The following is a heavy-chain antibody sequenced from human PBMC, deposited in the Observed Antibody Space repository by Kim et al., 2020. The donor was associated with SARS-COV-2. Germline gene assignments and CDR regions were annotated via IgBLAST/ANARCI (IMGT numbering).Heavy chain of an antibody. Sequence: GGSLRLSCAVSGFIFSNYAMSWVRQAPGKGLEWVSAVTDNGGTTYYADSGKGRFTISRDNSKNTLYLQMNSLRAEDTAVYYCAKDRQSVGTIYVEGDYWGQGTLVTVSS. D-gene: IGHD5-12*01. J-gene: IGHJ4*02. CDR2: VTDNGGTT. V-gene: IGHV3-23*01. CDR1: GFIFSNYA. CDR3: AKDRQSVGTIYVEGDY.